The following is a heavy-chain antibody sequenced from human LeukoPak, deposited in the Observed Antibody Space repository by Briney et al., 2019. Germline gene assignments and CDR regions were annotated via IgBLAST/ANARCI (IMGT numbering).Heavy chain of an antibody. Sequence: GGSLRLSCAASGFTFSSYAMSWIRQAPGKGLEWVSYISSSSSYTNYADSVKGRFTISRDNAKNSLYPQMNSLRAEDTAVYYCARDIAAAGKDYWGQGTLVTVSS. CDR2: ISSSSSYT. CDR3: ARDIAAAGKDY. J-gene: IGHJ4*02. V-gene: IGHV3-11*06. D-gene: IGHD6-13*01. CDR1: GFTFSSYA.